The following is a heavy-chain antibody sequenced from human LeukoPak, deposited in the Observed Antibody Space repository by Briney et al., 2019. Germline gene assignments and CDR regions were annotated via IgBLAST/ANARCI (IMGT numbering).Heavy chain of an antibody. D-gene: IGHD2-2*01. CDR2: INPNSGGT. CDR1: GYSFSDYN. V-gene: IGHV1-2*02. J-gene: IGHJ4*02. CDR3: VRDVQFVTSHGDDY. Sequence: ASVKVSCKASGYSFSDYNMHWVRQAPGQGIEWLGWINPNSGGTNYSQKFQGRVTMTRDTSISTVYMELRRLRSDDTAVYYCVRDVQFVTSHGDDYWGQGSLVTVSS.